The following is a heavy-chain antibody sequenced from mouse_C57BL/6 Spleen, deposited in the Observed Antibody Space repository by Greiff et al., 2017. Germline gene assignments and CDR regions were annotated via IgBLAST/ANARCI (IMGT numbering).Heavy chain of an antibody. Sequence: QVQLQQPGAELVMPGASVKLSCKASGYTFTSYWMHWVKQRPGQGLEWIGEIDPSDSYTNYNQKFKGKSTLTVDKSSSTAYMQLSSLTSEDSAVYYGARGGSHGYAMDYWGQGTSVTVSS. V-gene: IGHV1-69*01. CDR2: IDPSDSYT. CDR3: ARGGSHGYAMDY. CDR1: GYTFTSYW. J-gene: IGHJ4*01.